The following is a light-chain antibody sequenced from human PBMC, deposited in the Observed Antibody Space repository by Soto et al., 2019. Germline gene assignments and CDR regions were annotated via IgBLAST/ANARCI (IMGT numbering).Light chain of an antibody. CDR2: AAS. J-gene: IGKJ5*01. CDR1: QGISSY. Sequence: DIQLTQSPSFLSASVGDRVTITCRASQGISSYLAWYQQKPGKAPKLLIYAASTLQSGVPSRFSDSGSGTDFPLTISSLQPEDCAPYYCQHVDSYSTFGQGTRLEIK. CDR3: QHVDSYST. V-gene: IGKV1-9*01.